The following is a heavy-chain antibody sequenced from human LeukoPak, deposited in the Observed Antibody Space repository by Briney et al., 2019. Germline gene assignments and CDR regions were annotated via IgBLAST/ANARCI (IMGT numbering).Heavy chain of an antibody. D-gene: IGHD1-7*01. J-gene: IGHJ5*02. CDR3: ASSWNWGYNWFDP. CDR1: GSTFTTYA. CDR2: IKQDGSEK. V-gene: IGHV3-7*01. Sequence: AGGSLRLSCAASGSTFTTYAMSWVRQAPGKGLEWVANIKQDGSEKYYVDSVKGRFTISRDNAKNSLYLQMNSLRAEDTAVYYCASSWNWGYNWFDPWGQGTLVTVSS.